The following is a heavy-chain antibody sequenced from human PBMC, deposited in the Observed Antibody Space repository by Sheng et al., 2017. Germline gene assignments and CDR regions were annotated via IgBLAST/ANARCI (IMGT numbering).Heavy chain of an antibody. D-gene: IGHD6-19*01. CDR1: GGSFSGYY. CDR3: ARGTYSSGWYGRAYYYYGMDV. J-gene: IGHJ6*02. CDR2: INHSGST. V-gene: IGHV4-34*01. Sequence: QVQLQQWGAGLLKPSETLSLTCAVYGGSFSGYYWSWIRQPPGKGLEWIGEINHSGSTNYNPSLKSRVTISVDTSKNQFSLKLSSVTAADTAVYYCARGTYSSGWYGRAYYYYGMDVWGQGTTVTVSS.